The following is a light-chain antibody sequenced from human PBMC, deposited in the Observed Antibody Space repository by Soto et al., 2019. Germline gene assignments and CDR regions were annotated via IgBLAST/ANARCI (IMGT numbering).Light chain of an antibody. CDR2: KAS. CDR1: QDINIW. Sequence: DIQMIQSPSTLSASVGDRVTITCRASQDINIWLAWYQQKPGKAPKLLIYKASTLERGVPSRFIGSGSGTDFTLAITSLQPDDFATYYCQQYSSDSNTFGQGTRLDIK. V-gene: IGKV1-5*03. CDR3: QQYSSDSNT. J-gene: IGKJ2*01.